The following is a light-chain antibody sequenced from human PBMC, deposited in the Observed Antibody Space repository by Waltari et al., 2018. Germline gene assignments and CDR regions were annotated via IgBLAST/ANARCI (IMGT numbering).Light chain of an antibody. CDR2: ENS. CDR3: QVWDSTTDHAI. V-gene: IGLV3-21*03. Sequence: SYVVTQPPSVSLAPGKTATITCGGDDIGRKNVCWYQQRPGQAPVLVGYENSDRSSGGPERFSGSNSGDTATLTISRVEVGDEADFYCQVWDSTTDHAIFGGGTKLTVL. J-gene: IGLJ2*01. CDR1: DIGRKN.